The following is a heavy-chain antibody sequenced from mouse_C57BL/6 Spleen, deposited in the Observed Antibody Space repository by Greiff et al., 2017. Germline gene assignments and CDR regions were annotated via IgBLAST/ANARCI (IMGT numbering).Heavy chain of an antibody. CDR2: IRSKSSNYAT. CDR1: GFTFNTYA. D-gene: IGHD1-1*01. V-gene: IGHV10-3*01. J-gene: IGHJ4*01. CDR3: VRGPNYYGSRYYAMDY. Sequence: EVQRVESGGGLVQPKGSLKLSCAASGFTFNTYAMHWVRQAPGKGLEWVARIRSKSSNYATYYADSVKDRFTISRDDSQSMLYLQMNNLKTEDTAMYYCVRGPNYYGSRYYAMDYWGQGTSVTVSS.